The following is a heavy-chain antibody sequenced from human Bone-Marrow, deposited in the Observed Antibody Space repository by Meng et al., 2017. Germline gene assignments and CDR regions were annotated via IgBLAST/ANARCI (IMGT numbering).Heavy chain of an antibody. D-gene: IGHD1-26*01. V-gene: IGHV1-69*13. Sequence: SVKGSCKASGGTFSSYAISWVRQAPGQGLEWMGGIIPIFGTANYAQKFQGRVTITADESTSTAYIELSSLRSEDTAVYYCARGIVGGSYAYFDYWGQGTLVTVSS. CDR1: GGTFSSYA. J-gene: IGHJ4*02. CDR3: ARGIVGGSYAYFDY. CDR2: IIPIFGTA.